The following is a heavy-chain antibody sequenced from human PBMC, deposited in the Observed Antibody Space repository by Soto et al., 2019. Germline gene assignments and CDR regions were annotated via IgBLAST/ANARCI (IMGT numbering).Heavy chain of an antibody. Sequence: PGGSLILSCAASGFNFSSYAMSWVRQAPGKGLEWVSAISGSGGSTYYADSVKGRFTISRDNSKNTLYLQMNSLRAEDTAVYYCAKGVVGSGYHSDYWGQGTLVTVSS. CDR2: ISGSGGST. J-gene: IGHJ4*02. D-gene: IGHD3-22*01. CDR3: AKGVVGSGYHSDY. CDR1: GFNFSSYA. V-gene: IGHV3-23*01.